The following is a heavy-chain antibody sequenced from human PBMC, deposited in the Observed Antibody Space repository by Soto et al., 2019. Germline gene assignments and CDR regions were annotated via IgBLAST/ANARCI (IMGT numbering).Heavy chain of an antibody. Sequence: ASVKVSCKASGYTFTSYGISWVRQAPGQRLEWMGWINAGNGNTKYSQKFQGRVTITRDTSASTAYMELSSLRSEDTAVYYCARGFGWELPRDDAFDIWGQGTMVTVSS. CDR3: ARGFGWELPRDDAFDI. V-gene: IGHV1-3*01. CDR2: INAGNGNT. D-gene: IGHD1-26*01. CDR1: GYTFTSYG. J-gene: IGHJ3*02.